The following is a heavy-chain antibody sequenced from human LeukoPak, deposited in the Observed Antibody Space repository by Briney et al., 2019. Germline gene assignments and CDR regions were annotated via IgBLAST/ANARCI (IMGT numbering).Heavy chain of an antibody. CDR1: GFTFSSYG. CDR3: ASALTWIQLPYDY. Sequence: GGSLRLSCAASGFTFSSYGMHWVRQAPGKGLEWVAVISYDGSNKYYADSVKGRFTISRDNSKNTLYLQMNSLRAEDTAVYYCASALTWIQLPYDYWGQGTLVTVSS. CDR2: ISYDGSNK. D-gene: IGHD5-18*01. V-gene: IGHV3-30*03. J-gene: IGHJ4*02.